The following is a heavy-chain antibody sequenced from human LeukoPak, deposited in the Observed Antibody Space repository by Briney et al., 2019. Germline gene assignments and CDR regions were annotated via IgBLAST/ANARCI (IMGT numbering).Heavy chain of an antibody. D-gene: IGHD3-10*02. CDR2: ISSSGSSI. CDR1: GFTFSSYE. Sequence: PGGSLRLSCAASGFTFSSYEVNRVRQAPGKGLEWVSYISSSGSSIYYADSVKGRFTVSRDNSKNTLYLQMNTLRAEDTAVYYCAKDEDARPMYFQDWGQGTLVTVSS. J-gene: IGHJ1*01. V-gene: IGHV3-48*03. CDR3: AKDEDARPMYFQD.